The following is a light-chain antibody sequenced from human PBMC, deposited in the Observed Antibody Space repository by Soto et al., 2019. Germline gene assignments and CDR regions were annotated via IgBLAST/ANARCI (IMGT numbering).Light chain of an antibody. CDR1: GGHSTYS. CDR2: LNSDGSH. CDR3: QTWGRGIVV. Sequence: QPVLTQSPSASASLGASVNLTCTLTGGHSTYSIGWHQQQPQRGPRFLMRLNSDGSHSKGDGIPDRFSGSSSGAERFLTISSLQSEDEADYYCQTWGRGIVVFGGGTKLTV. V-gene: IGLV4-69*02. J-gene: IGLJ2*01.